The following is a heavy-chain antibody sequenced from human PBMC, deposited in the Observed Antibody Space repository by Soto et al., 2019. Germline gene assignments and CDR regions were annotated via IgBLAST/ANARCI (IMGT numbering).Heavy chain of an antibody. CDR3: TTGLSNGYYNFDY. Sequence: PGGSLRLSCAASGFTFSNAWMSWVRQAPGKGLEWVGRIKGEADGGTTDYAAPVKGRITISRDHSKDTLYPQMNSLKTEDTAVYYCTTGLSNGYYNFDYWGQGTPVTSPQ. CDR1: GFTFSNAW. J-gene: IGHJ4*02. D-gene: IGHD3-22*01. V-gene: IGHV3-15*01. CDR2: IKGEADGGTT.